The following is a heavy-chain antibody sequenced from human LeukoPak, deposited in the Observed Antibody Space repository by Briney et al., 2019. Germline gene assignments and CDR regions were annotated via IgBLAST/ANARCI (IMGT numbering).Heavy chain of an antibody. Sequence: GRSLRLSCAGSGFTFGGYGMHWFRQTPGKGLEWVAVIAYDGSRAFYADSVKGRFTISRDNSKNTMSVQMDDLRAEDTADYYCTRYNNDHFDYWGQGTLVTVSS. CDR1: GFTFGGYG. CDR2: IAYDGSRA. D-gene: IGHD1-14*01. V-gene: IGHV3-33*08. CDR3: TRYNNDHFDY. J-gene: IGHJ4*02.